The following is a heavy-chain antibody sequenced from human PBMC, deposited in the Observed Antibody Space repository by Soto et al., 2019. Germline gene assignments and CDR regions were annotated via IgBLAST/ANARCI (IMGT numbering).Heavy chain of an antibody. Sequence: QPGGSLRLSCAASGLSFDYYAMHWVRQCPGKGLEWVSGISWNSGSIAYADSVKGRFTISRDNAKNSLYLQMNSLRVDDTAKYYCVQAQNWNYGDVSFDNWGQGTLVTVSS. D-gene: IGHD1-7*01. CDR3: VQAQNWNYGDVSFDN. CDR1: GLSFDYYA. CDR2: ISWNSGSI. J-gene: IGHJ4*02. V-gene: IGHV3-9*01.